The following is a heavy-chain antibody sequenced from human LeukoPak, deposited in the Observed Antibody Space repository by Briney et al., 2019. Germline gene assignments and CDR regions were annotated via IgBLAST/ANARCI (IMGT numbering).Heavy chain of an antibody. CDR3: ARDLADYSDY. D-gene: IGHD2-21*01. Sequence: GGSLRLSCAASGFTFSTYSMNWVRQAPGKGLEWVSSISTSGTYVYYADSLKGRFTISRDNAKNSLYLQMHSLRAEDTAVYYCARDLADYSDYWGQGTLVTVSS. CDR2: ISTSGTYV. CDR1: GFTFSTYS. J-gene: IGHJ4*02. V-gene: IGHV3-21*01.